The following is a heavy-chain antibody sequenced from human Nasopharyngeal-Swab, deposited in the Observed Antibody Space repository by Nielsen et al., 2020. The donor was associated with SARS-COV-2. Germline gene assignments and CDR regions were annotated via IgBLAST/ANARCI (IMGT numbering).Heavy chain of an antibody. D-gene: IGHD2-15*01. Sequence: SVKVSCKASGGTFSSYAISWVRQAPGQGLEWMGRIIPILGIANYAQKFQGRVTMTRNTSISTAYMELSSLRSEDTAVYYCAREGYCSGGSHLLCFYYGMDVWGQGTTVTVSS. CDR2: IIPILGIA. CDR3: AREGYCSGGSHLLCFYYGMDV. J-gene: IGHJ6*02. CDR1: GGTFSSYA. V-gene: IGHV1-69*04.